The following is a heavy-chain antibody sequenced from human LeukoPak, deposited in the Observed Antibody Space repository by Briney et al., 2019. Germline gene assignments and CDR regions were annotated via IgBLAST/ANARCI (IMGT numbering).Heavy chain of an antibody. CDR3: ARDNDRGYSYGRRDAFDI. D-gene: IGHD5-18*01. Sequence: AETLSLTCTVSGGSISSSSYYWGWIRQPPGKGLEWIGSIYYSGSTYYNPSLKSRVTISVDTSKNQFSLKLSSVTAADTAVYYCARDNDRGYSYGRRDAFDIWGQGTMVTVSS. V-gene: IGHV4-39*07. CDR2: IYYSGST. CDR1: GGSISSSSYY. J-gene: IGHJ3*02.